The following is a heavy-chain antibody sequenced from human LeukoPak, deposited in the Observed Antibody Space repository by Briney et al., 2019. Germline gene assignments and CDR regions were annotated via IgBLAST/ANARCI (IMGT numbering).Heavy chain of an antibody. CDR3: AKNDISSSSPPDY. Sequence: GGSLRLSCAASGFTVSSNYMSWVRQAPGKGLEWVSAISGSGGSTYYADSVKGRFTISRDNSKNTLYLQMNSLRAEDTAVYYCAKNDISSSSPPDYWGQGTLVTVSS. J-gene: IGHJ4*02. CDR2: ISGSGGST. CDR1: GFTVSSNY. D-gene: IGHD6-6*01. V-gene: IGHV3-23*01.